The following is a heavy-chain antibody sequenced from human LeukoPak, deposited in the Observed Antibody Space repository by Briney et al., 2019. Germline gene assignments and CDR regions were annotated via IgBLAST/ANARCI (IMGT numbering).Heavy chain of an antibody. Sequence: KSSETLSLTCAVYGGSFSGYYWSWLRQSPGKGLEWLGEINHSGSTNYNPSLKSRVTISVDTSKNQFSLKLSSVTAADTAVYYCARGHLYCSGGSCYLDAFDIWGQGTMVTVSS. V-gene: IGHV4-34*01. CDR1: GGSFSGYY. CDR2: INHSGST. J-gene: IGHJ3*02. D-gene: IGHD2-15*01. CDR3: ARGHLYCSGGSCYLDAFDI.